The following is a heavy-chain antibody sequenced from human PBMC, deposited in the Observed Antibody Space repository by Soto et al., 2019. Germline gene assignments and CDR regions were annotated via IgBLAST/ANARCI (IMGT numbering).Heavy chain of an antibody. V-gene: IGHV3-23*01. J-gene: IGHJ4*02. Sequence: PGGSLRLSCAASGFTFSSYSMNWVRQAPGKGLEWVSSISASGSNTYYADSVQDRFTISRDNFRLTLDLRMNNLRAEDTAVYYCAKSGYSDPFEEYYFDYWGQGTLVTVSS. CDR3: AKSGYSDPFEEYYFDY. CDR1: GFTFSSYS. CDR2: ISASGSNT. D-gene: IGHD3-10*01.